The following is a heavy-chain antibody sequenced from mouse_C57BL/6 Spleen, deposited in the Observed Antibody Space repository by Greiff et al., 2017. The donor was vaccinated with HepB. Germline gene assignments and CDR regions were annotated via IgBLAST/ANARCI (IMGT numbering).Heavy chain of an antibody. Sequence: VQLQQSGAELLKPGASVKLSCKATGYTFTGYWIEWVKQRPGHGLEWIGEILTGSGSTNYNEKLKGKATFTADTSSHTAYMQLSSQTTEDSAIYFCAREGGMVTTGNYVDYWGQGTTRTVSS. V-gene: IGHV1-9*01. D-gene: IGHD2-2*01. CDR3: AREGGMVTTGNYVDY. CDR1: GYTFTGYW. J-gene: IGHJ2*01. CDR2: ILTGSGST.